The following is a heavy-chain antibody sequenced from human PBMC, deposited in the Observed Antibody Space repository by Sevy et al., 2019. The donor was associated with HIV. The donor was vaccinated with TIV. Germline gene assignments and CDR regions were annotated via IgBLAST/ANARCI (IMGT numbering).Heavy chain of an antibody. V-gene: IGHV3-23*01. D-gene: IGHD3-3*01. Sequence: GGSLRLSCAASGFTFSSYAMSWVRQAPGKGLEWVSAISGSGGSTYYADSVKGRFTISGDNSKNTLYLQMNSLRAEDTVVDYCAREVVLRFLEWLNTYYYYYMDVWGKGTTVTVSS. J-gene: IGHJ6*03. CDR3: AREVVLRFLEWLNTYYYYYMDV. CDR1: GFTFSSYA. CDR2: ISGSGGST.